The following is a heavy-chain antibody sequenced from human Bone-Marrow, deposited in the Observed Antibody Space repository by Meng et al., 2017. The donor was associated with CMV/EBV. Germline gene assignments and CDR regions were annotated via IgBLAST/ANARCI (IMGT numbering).Heavy chain of an antibody. J-gene: IGHJ4*02. V-gene: IGHV3-21*01. Sequence: GGSLRLSCAASGFTFSSYSMNWVRQAPGKGLEWVSSISSSSSYIYYADSVKGRFTISRDNAKNSLYLQMNSLRAEDTAVHYCAREGDYYDSSGYYDYWGQGTLVTVPS. CDR1: GFTFSSYS. CDR3: AREGDYYDSSGYYDY. D-gene: IGHD3-22*01. CDR2: ISSSSSYI.